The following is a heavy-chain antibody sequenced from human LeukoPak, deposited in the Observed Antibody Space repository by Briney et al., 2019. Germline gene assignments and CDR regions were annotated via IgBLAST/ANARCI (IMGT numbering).Heavy chain of an antibody. D-gene: IGHD6-19*01. Sequence: GGSLRLSCAASGFTFSRSAMHWVRQAPGKGLEWVAIISYDGGNKYYTDSVKGRFTISRDNSKNTLYLQMNSLRAEDTAVYYCASVSSGWLFDYWGQGTLVTVSS. CDR1: GFTFSRSA. V-gene: IGHV3-30*04. CDR2: ISYDGGNK. J-gene: IGHJ4*02. CDR3: ASVSSGWLFDY.